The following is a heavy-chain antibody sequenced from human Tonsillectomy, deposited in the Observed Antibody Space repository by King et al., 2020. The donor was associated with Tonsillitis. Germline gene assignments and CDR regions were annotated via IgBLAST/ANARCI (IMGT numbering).Heavy chain of an antibody. CDR2: INPNSGGT. CDR3: ASGRMAAADTRLFYY. CDR1: GYTFTDYY. Sequence: VQLVESGTEVKKPGASVKVSCKASGYTFTDYYMHWVRQAPGQGLEWMGWINPNSGGTNYAQKFQGWVTMTRDTSISTAYMELSRLTSDDTAVYYCASGRMAAADTRLFYYWGQGTLVIVSS. J-gene: IGHJ4*02. V-gene: IGHV1-2*04. D-gene: IGHD6-13*01.